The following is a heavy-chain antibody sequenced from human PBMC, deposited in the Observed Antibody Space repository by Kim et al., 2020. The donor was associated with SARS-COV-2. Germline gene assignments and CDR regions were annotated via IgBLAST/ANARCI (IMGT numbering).Heavy chain of an antibody. D-gene: IGHD2-2*01. CDR3: AKGPLRDIVVVHYYGMDV. CDR1: GFTFSSYA. V-gene: IGHV3-23*01. Sequence: GGSLRLSCAASGFTFSSYAMSWVRQAPGKGLEWVSAISGSGGSTYYADSVKGRFTISRDNSKNTLYLQMNSLRAEDTAVYYCAKGPLRDIVVVHYYGMDVWGQGTTVTVSS. J-gene: IGHJ6*02. CDR2: ISGSGGST.